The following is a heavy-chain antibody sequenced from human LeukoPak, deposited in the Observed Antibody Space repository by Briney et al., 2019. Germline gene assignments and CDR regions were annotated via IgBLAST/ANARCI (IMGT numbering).Heavy chain of an antibody. CDR2: IYPGDSDT. CDR3: ATRFVAYYGEAYAFDI. CDR1: GYSFTSYW. D-gene: IGHD3-10*01. Sequence: GEFLKISCKGSGYSFTSYWIGWVRQIPGKGLEWMGIIYPGDSDTRYSPSFQGQVTISADKSISTAYLQWSSLRASDTAMYYCATRFVAYYGEAYAFDIWGQGTMVTVSS. J-gene: IGHJ3*02. V-gene: IGHV5-51*01.